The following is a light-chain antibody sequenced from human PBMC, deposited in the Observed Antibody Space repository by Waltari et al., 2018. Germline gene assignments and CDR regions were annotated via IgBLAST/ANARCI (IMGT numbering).Light chain of an antibody. CDR2: DAS. CDR1: QTVGTY. CDR3: QQRSSWPYT. J-gene: IGKJ2*01. V-gene: IGKV3-11*01. Sequence: EIVLTQSPATLSLSPGERATLFCRSSQTVGTYLAWYQHKPGQPPRLLIFDASSRSTGIPAKFRGSGSGTDFTLTVSNLEPEDFAVYFCQQRSSWPYTFGQGTRLEI.